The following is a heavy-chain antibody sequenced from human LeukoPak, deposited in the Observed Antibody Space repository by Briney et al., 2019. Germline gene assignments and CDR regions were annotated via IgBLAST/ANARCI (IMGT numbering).Heavy chain of an antibody. V-gene: IGHV1-2*02. D-gene: IGHD3-16*01. Sequence: PLAAVKVSCKASGYTLTGYYMHWVRQAPGQGLEWMGWINPNSGDTKYAQKCQGRVAMTRDTSISTAYMELSRLRSDDTAVYYRATQRGCYLWGTDFDYWGQGTLVTVCS. J-gene: IGHJ4*02. CDR1: GYTLTGYY. CDR3: ATQRGCYLWGTDFDY. CDR2: INPNSGDT.